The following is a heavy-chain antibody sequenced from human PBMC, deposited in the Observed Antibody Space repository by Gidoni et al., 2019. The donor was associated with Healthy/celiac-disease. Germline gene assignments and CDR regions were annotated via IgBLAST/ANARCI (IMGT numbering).Heavy chain of an antibody. CDR1: GGSISSGGYY. D-gene: IGHD3-22*01. Sequence: QVQLQESGPGLVKPSQTLSLTCTVPGGSISSGGYYWRRIRQHPGKGPEWLGYIYYSGSTYYNPSLKSRVTISVDTSKNQFSLKLSSVTAADTAVYYCARDYYDSSGYYSPSAYWYFDLWGRGTLVTVSS. CDR2: IYYSGST. CDR3: ARDYYDSSGYYSPSAYWYFDL. V-gene: IGHV4-31*03. J-gene: IGHJ2*01.